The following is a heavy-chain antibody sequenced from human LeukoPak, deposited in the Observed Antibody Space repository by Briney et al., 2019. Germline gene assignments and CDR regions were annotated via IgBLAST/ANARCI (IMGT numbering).Heavy chain of an antibody. CDR3: AKDIGAVAGTGPLNYYYYGMDV. CDR1: GFTFDDYA. D-gene: IGHD6-19*01. J-gene: IGHJ6*02. Sequence: GGSLRLSCAASGFTFDDYAMHWVRQAPGKGLEWVSLISWDGGSTYYADSVKGRFTISRDNSKNSLYLQMNSLRAEDTALYYCAKDIGAVAGTGPLNYYYYGMDVWGQGTTVTVSS. CDR2: ISWDGGST. V-gene: IGHV3-43D*03.